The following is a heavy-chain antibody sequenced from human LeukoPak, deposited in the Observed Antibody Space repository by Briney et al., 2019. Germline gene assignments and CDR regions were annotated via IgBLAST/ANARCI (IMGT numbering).Heavy chain of an antibody. CDR1: GYTFTSYY. D-gene: IGHD3-22*01. Sequence: GASVKVSCKASGYTFTSYYMHWVRQAPGQGLEWMGIINPSGGSTSYAQKFQGRVTMTRDTPTSTVYMELSSLRSEDTAVYYCARDFDSSGYLTEYYLDYWGQGTLVTVSS. J-gene: IGHJ4*02. CDR2: INPSGGST. V-gene: IGHV1-46*01. CDR3: ARDFDSSGYLTEYYLDY.